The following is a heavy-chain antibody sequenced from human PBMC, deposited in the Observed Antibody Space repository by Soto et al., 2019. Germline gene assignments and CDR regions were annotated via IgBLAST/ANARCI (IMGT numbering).Heavy chain of an antibody. CDR1: GFTFSNYW. V-gene: IGHV3-74*01. CDR2: INGDGSST. J-gene: IGHJ3*02. CDR3: AVHGDYDAFDM. Sequence: EVQVVESGGGIVQPGGSLRLSCAGSGFTFSNYWMHWVRQAPGEGLVWISRINGDGSSTSYGDSVKGRFTISRDNAKNTLDLQMNTLRAEDTAVYYCAVHGDYDAFDMWGQGTMVTVSS. D-gene: IGHD4-17*01.